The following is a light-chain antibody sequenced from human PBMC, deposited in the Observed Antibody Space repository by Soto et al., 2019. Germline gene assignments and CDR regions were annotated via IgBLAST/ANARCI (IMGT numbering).Light chain of an antibody. Sequence: DIVMTQAPESLAVSLGERATINCKSSQSLFYASINKNYLAWYQQKPRQPPKLLIYWASIRGSGVPDRFSGSGSGTDFTLTISSLQAEDVAVYYCQQGSNWYTFGQGTKLEIK. J-gene: IGKJ2*01. CDR2: WAS. CDR3: QQGSNWYT. V-gene: IGKV4-1*01. CDR1: QSLFYASINKNY.